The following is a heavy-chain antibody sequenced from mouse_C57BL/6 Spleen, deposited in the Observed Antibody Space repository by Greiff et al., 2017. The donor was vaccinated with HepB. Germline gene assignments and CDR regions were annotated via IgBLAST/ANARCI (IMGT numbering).Heavy chain of an antibody. Sequence: EVQVVESGGDLVKPGGSLKLSCAASGFTFSSYGMSWVRQTPDKRLEWVATISSGGSYTYYPDSVKGRFTISRDNAKNTLYLQMSSLKSEDTAMYYCARQRGYDGYTGAMDDWGQGTSVTVSS. J-gene: IGHJ4*01. CDR1: GFTFSSYG. D-gene: IGHD2-3*01. V-gene: IGHV5-6*01. CDR3: ARQRGYDGYTGAMDD. CDR2: ISSGGSYT.